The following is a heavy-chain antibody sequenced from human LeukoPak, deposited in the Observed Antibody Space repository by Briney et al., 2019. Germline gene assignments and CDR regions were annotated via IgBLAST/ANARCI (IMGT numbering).Heavy chain of an antibody. J-gene: IGHJ4*02. D-gene: IGHD3-16*01. V-gene: IGHV3-23*01. CDR2: ISGSGGST. CDR3: ARDPNYAAIH. CDR1: GFTFSSYA. Sequence: GGSLRLSCAASGFTFSSYAMSWVRQAPGKGLEWVSAISGSGGSTYYADSVKGRFTISRDNSKNTLYLQMNSLRVEDTAIYYCARDPNYAAIHWGQGTLITVSS.